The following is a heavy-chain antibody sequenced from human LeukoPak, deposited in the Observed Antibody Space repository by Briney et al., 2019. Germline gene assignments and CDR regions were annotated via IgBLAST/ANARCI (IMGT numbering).Heavy chain of an antibody. J-gene: IGHJ4*02. V-gene: IGHV3-64D*06. CDR1: GFTFSNYA. CDR2: ISNNEVVT. Sequence: GGSLRLSCSASGFTFSNYAIHWVRQTPGKGLEYVSAISNNEVVTYYAESVKGRFTISRDNSKNTAYLQMSSLRAEDTAVYYCVNGTATGLIDHWGQGTLVTVSS. CDR3: VNGTATGLIDH. D-gene: IGHD2-21*02.